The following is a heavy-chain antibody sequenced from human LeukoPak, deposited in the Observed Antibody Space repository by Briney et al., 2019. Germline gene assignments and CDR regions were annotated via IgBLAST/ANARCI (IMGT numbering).Heavy chain of an antibody. J-gene: IGHJ6*02. CDR1: GFTVSSNY. CDR2: IYSGGST. CDR3: ARVNTGRMDV. Sequence: GGSLRLSCAASGFTVSSNYMSWVRQAPGKGLEWVSVIYSGGSTYYADSVKGRFTISSDNSKNTLYLQMNSLRAEDTAVYCCARVNTGRMDVWGQGTTVTVSS. V-gene: IGHV3-66*01. D-gene: IGHD1-14*01.